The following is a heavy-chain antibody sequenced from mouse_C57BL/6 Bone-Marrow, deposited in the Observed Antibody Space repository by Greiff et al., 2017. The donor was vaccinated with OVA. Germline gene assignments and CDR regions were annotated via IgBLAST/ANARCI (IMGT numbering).Heavy chain of an antibody. D-gene: IGHD1-2*01. CDR2: IDPENGDT. CDR1: GFNIKDDY. J-gene: IGHJ2*01. V-gene: IGHV14-4*01. CDR3: TWGLLRLYFDC. Sequence: VQLQQSGAELVRPGASVKLSCTASGFNIKDDYMHWVKLRPEQGLEWIGWIDPENGDTEYASKFQGKATITADTSSNTAYLQLSSLTSEDTAVYYCTWGLLRLYFDCWGQGTTLTVSS.